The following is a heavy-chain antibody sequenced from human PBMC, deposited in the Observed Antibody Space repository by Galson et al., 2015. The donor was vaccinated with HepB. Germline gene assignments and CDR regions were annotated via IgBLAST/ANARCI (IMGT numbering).Heavy chain of an antibody. D-gene: IGHD3-3*01. CDR3: ARPYYDFWSGWGW. CDR2: ISYDGSNK. J-gene: IGHJ4*02. CDR1: GFTFSSYA. Sequence: SLRLSCAASGFTFSSYAMHWVRQAPGKGLEWVAVISYDGSNKYYADSVKGRFTISRDNSKNTLYLQMNSLRAEDTAVYYCARPYYDFWSGWGWWGQGTLVTVSS. V-gene: IGHV3-30-3*01.